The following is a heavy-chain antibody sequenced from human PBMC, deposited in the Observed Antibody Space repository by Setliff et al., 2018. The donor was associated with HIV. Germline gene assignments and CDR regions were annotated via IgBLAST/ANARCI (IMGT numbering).Heavy chain of an antibody. J-gene: IGHJ4*02. V-gene: IGHV1-3*04. CDR2: IKTGNGDT. CDR3: ARVGERWLQFYYFDN. D-gene: IGHD5-12*01. CDR1: GYSFSSHP. Sequence: ASVKVSCKTSGYSFSSHPIHWVRQAPGQRPEWMGWIKTGNGDTQYSQKFRDRVTMTRDTSTSTVYMELSSLRSEDTAVYYCARVGERWLQFYYFDNWGQGTLVTVSS.